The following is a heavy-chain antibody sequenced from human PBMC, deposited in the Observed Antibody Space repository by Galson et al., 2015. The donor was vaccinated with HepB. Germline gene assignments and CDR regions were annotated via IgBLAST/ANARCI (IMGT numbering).Heavy chain of an antibody. CDR3: ARDKPHPYYYDSSGYFRLGDYGMDV. D-gene: IGHD3-22*01. J-gene: IGHJ6*02. CDR1: GFTFSSYS. V-gene: IGHV3-21*04. CDR2: ISSSSSYI. Sequence: SLRLSCAASGFTFSSYSMNWVRQAPGKGLEWVSSISSSSSYIYYADSVKGRFTISRDNAKNSLYLQMNSLRAEDTAVYYCARDKPHPYYYDSSGYFRLGDYGMDVWGQGTTVTVSS.